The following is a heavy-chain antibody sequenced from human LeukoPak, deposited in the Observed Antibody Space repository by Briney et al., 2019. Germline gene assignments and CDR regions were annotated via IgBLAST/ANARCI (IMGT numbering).Heavy chain of an antibody. D-gene: IGHD2-2*01. J-gene: IGHJ4*02. V-gene: IGHV3-11*06. CDR1: GFTVSNNY. Sequence: PGGSLRLSCAASGFTVSNNYMSWVRQAPGKGLEWVSYITSGLVSHYIDSVKGRFTISRDNAKSSLYLQMNSLREEDTAVYYCARGYCSSTCCHVARHFEYWGQGTLVTVSS. CDR3: ARGYCSSTCCHVARHFEY. CDR2: ITSGLVS.